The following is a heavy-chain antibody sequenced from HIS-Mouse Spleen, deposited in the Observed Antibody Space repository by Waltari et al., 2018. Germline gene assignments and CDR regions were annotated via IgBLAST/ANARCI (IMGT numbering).Heavy chain of an antibody. CDR3: AKDRNYFDY. CDR2: ISYDGSNK. V-gene: IGHV3-30*18. Sequence: QVQLVESGGGVVQPGRSVRLSCSASGLTFSSYGMHWVRQAPGKGLEWVAVISYDGSNKYYADSVKGRFTISRDNSKNTLYLQMNSLRAEDTAVYYCAKDRNYFDYWGQGTLVTVSS. J-gene: IGHJ4*02. CDR1: GLTFSSYG.